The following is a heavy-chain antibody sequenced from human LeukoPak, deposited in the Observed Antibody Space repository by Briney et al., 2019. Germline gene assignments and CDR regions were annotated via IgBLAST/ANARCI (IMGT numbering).Heavy chain of an antibody. CDR3: ARDQWLSDYYYYGMDV. Sequence: PGGSLRLSCAASGLTFSTYAMSWVRQAPGKGLEWVSVIYSGGSTYYADSVKGRFTISRHNSKNTLYLQMNSLRAEDTAVYYCARDQWLSDYYYYGMDVWGQGTTVTVSS. J-gene: IGHJ6*02. CDR2: IYSGGST. CDR1: GLTFSTYA. V-gene: IGHV3-53*04. D-gene: IGHD6-19*01.